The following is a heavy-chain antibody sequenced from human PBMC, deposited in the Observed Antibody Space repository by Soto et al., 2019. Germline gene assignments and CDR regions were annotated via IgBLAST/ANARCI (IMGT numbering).Heavy chain of an antibody. Sequence: LRLSFSASGFTFSSYAMHWVRQAPGKGLEWVAVISYDGSNKYYADSVKVRFTISRDNSKNTLYLQMNSLRAEDTAVYYCARAYCYAILTGYYNCGRLPCDYYGMDVWGQGTTVTVSS. J-gene: IGHJ6*02. CDR1: GFTFSSYA. CDR2: ISYDGSNK. CDR3: ARAYCYAILTGYYNCGRLPCDYYGMDV. D-gene: IGHD3-9*01. V-gene: IGHV3-30-3*01.